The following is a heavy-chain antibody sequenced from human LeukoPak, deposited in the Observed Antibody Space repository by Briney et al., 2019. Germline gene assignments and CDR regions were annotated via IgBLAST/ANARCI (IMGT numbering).Heavy chain of an antibody. D-gene: IGHD3-3*01. V-gene: IGHV1-24*01. Sequence: HWASVKVSCKVSGYTLTELSMHSVRQAPGKGLEWMGGFDPEDGETIYAQKFQGRVTMTEDASTDTAYMELSSLRSEDTAVYYCAGFWSGYYFNWGQGTLVTVSS. J-gene: IGHJ4*02. CDR2: FDPEDGET. CDR1: GYTLTELS. CDR3: AGFWSGYYFN.